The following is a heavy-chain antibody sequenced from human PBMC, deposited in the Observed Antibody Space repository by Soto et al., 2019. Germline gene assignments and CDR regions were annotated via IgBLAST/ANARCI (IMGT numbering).Heavy chain of an antibody. CDR3: ARDRPRGSGSGSTAGYYYYGMDV. J-gene: IGHJ6*02. CDR2: ISSSGSTI. V-gene: IGHV3-11*01. Sequence: PGGSLRLSCAASVFTFSDYYMSWIRQAPGKGLEWVSYISSSGSTIYYADSVKGRFTISRDNAKNSLYLQMNSLRAEDTAVYYCARDRPRGSGSGSTAGYYYYGMDVWGPGPTVNGS. D-gene: IGHD3-10*01. CDR1: VFTFSDYY.